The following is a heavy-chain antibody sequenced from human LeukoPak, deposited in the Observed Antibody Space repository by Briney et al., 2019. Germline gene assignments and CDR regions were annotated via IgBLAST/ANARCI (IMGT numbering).Heavy chain of an antibody. CDR2: IYTSGST. V-gene: IGHV4-4*09. CDR1: GGSISSYY. CDR3: ARTNYWFDP. Sequence: PSETLSLTCTVSGGSISSYYWSWIRQPPGKGLEWIGYIYTSGSTNYNPSLKSRVTISVDTSKNQFSLKLSSVTAADTAVYYCARTNYWFDPWGQGTLVTVSS. J-gene: IGHJ5*02.